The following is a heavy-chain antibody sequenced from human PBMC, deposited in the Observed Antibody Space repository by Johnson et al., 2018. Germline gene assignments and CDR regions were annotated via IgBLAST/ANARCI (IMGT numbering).Heavy chain of an antibody. Sequence: QVQLQQWGAGLLKPSETLSLTCAVYGGSFSGYYWSWIRQPPGKGLEWIGEINHSGSTNYNPSLKSRVTISVDTSKNQFSLKLSSVTAADPAVYYCARGPPGARSRPNLTMIVARRAFDIWCQGTMVTVSS. V-gene: IGHV4-34*01. J-gene: IGHJ3*02. D-gene: IGHD3-22*01. CDR3: ARGPPGARSRPNLTMIVARRAFDI. CDR1: GGSFSGYY. CDR2: INHSGST.